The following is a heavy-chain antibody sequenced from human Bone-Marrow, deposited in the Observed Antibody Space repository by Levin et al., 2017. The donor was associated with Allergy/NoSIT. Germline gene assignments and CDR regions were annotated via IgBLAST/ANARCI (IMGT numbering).Heavy chain of an antibody. V-gene: IGHV4-61*02. D-gene: IGHD5-12*01. Sequence: SETLSLTCTVSSGSISSGGLYWSWIRQPAGKGLEWIGRIYASGSTEYNPSFRSRVTILLDTSQNQFSLKLNSVTAADTAVYYCATTLVADFDCWGQGTLVTVSS. CDR2: IYASGST. J-gene: IGHJ4*02. CDR3: ATTLVADFDC. CDR1: SGSISSGGLY.